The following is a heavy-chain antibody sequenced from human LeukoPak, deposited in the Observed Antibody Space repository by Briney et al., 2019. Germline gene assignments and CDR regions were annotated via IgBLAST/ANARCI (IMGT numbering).Heavy chain of an antibody. D-gene: IGHD1-1*01. J-gene: IGHJ5*02. V-gene: IGHV4-4*07. CDR3: AREQQWPEDWFDP. CDR1: GGSISSYY. Sequence: SETLSLTCTVSGGSISSYYWSWIRQPAGKGLEWIGRIYTSGSTNYNPSLKSRVTISVDKSKNQFSLKLSSVTAADTAVYYCAREQQWPEDWFDPWGQGTLVTVSS. CDR2: IYTSGST.